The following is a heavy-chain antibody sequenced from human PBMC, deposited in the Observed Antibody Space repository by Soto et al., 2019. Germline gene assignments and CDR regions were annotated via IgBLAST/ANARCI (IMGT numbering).Heavy chain of an antibody. V-gene: IGHV3-23*01. CDR2: ISDSGGNT. D-gene: IGHD3-16*01. CDR1: GFPFRNYA. Sequence: GVSLRLSCAASGFPFRNYAMSWVRQAPGRGLEWVSAISDSGGNTNYVDSVKGRFTISRDNSKNTLYLQMNRLRAEDTAVYYCPKDRIPCLYTDLDYWGK. CDR3: PKDRIPCLYTDLDY. J-gene: IGHJ4*02.